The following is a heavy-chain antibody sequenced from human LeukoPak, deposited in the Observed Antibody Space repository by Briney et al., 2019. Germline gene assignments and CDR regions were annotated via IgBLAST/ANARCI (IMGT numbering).Heavy chain of an antibody. J-gene: IGHJ6*02. Sequence: GGSLTLSCVASEFTFISYPMNGVPQAPGEGGEWVSSICSGRISIYFADSVKGRFTISRDNAQNTLYLQMNSLRVEDTAVYYCARDEVSGHIVGEDYNYYYGMDVWGQGTTVTVSS. V-gene: IGHV3-21*06. CDR3: ARDEVSGHIVGEDYNYYYGMDV. CDR1: EFTFISYP. CDR2: ICSGRISI. D-gene: IGHD3-10*01.